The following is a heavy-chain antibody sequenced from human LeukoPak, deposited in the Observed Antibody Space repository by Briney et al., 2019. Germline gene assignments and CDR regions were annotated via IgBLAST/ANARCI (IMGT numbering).Heavy chain of an antibody. J-gene: IGHJ4*02. CDR1: GGSISSGGYY. D-gene: IGHD2-21*02. V-gene: IGHV4-31*03. CDR2: IYYSGST. CDR3: ARFAYCGGHCWYYFDY. Sequence: SETLSLTCTVSGGSISSGGYYWSWIRQHPGKGLEWIGSIYYSGSTNYNPSLQGRVTISLDTSRNQFSLKLSSVTAADTAVYYCARFAYCGGHCWYYFDYWGQGSLVTVSS.